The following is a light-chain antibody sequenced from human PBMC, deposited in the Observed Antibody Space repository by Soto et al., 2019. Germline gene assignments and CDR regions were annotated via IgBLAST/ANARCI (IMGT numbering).Light chain of an antibody. V-gene: IGKV1-5*03. J-gene: IGKJ1*01. CDR3: QQYNSHWT. Sequence: IQLTQSPSSLSASVGDRVTITCRASQGIRSALGWYQQKPGKVPKLLIYKASTLKSGVPSRFSGSGSGTEFSLTISSLQPDDFATYYCQQYNSHWTFGQGTKVDI. CDR1: QGIRSA. CDR2: KAS.